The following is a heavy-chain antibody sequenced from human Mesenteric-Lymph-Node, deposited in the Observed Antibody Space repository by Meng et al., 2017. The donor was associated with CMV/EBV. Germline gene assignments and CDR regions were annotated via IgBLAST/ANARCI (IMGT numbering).Heavy chain of an antibody. CDR2: INHSGVP. V-gene: IGHV4-34*01. Sequence: QVQLQQWGAGLLKPSETLSLTCAVYGGSFSGYYWSWIRQPPVKGLEWIGEINHSGVPNYNPSLKSRVTISLYRSKTQFSLKLSSVTAEYTSVYYCARGSDIPVNNYCGQGTLVTVSS. CDR3: ARGSDIPVNNY. D-gene: IGHD2-15*01. J-gene: IGHJ4*02. CDR1: GGSFSGYY.